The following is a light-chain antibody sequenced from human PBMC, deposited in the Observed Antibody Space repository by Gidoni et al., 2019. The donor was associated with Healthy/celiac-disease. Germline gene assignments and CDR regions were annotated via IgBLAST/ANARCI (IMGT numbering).Light chain of an antibody. CDR3: CSYAGSYTFGGYV. Sequence: QSALTEPRSVCGSPGQSVTVSCTGTSSDVGGYNYVSWYQPHPGKAPQLMIYDVSKRPSGVPDRFSGSKSGNTASLTISGLQAEDEADYYCCSYAGSYTFGGYVFGTGTKVTVL. CDR2: DVS. V-gene: IGLV2-11*01. J-gene: IGLJ1*01. CDR1: SSDVGGYNY.